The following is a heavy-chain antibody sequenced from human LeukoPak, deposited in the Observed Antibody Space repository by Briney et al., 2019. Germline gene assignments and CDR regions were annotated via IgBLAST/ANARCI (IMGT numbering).Heavy chain of an antibody. CDR3: ARDLYGDYGFDY. CDR1: GFTVSSSY. J-gene: IGHJ4*02. Sequence: PGGSLRLPCAASGFTVSSSYMSWVRQAPGKGLEWVSYISSSSSTIYYADSVKGRFTISRDNAKNSLYLQMNSLRAEDTAVYYCARDLYGDYGFDYWGQGTLVTVSS. D-gene: IGHD4-17*01. V-gene: IGHV3-48*01. CDR2: ISSSSSTI.